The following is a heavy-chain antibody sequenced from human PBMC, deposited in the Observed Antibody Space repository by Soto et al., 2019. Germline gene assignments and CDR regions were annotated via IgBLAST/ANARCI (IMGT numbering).Heavy chain of an antibody. CDR3: ARAEIRVGSTVSAFLLNRTSDL. D-gene: IGHD3-3*02. J-gene: IGHJ2*01. Sequence: PGRGREWVAVISYAGSNKYYADSAKGRFTISRDNSKHTLCLQMNSLRAEDTAVYYRARAEIRVGSTVSAFLLNRTSDL. CDR2: ISYAGSNK. V-gene: IGHV3-30-3*01.